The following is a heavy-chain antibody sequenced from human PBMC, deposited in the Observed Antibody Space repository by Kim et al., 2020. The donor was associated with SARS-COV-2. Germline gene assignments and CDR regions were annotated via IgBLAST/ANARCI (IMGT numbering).Heavy chain of an antibody. D-gene: IGHD1-26*01. Sequence: GGSLRLSCAASGFTFSNYWMNWVRQAPGKGLEWVANIKQDGSEGYYVDSVKGRFTISRDNAKNSLYLQMNSLRTEDTAVYYSSRGGIVGARDYWGQGTLVTVSS. V-gene: IGHV3-7*01. CDR3: SRGGIVGARDY. J-gene: IGHJ4*02. CDR1: GFTFSNYW. CDR2: IKQDGSEG.